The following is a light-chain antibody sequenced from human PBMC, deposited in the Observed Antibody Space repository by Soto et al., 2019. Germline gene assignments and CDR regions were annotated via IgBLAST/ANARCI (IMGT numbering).Light chain of an antibody. CDR1: QSVSIN. CDR3: QHYNNWPPWT. V-gene: IGKV3-15*01. J-gene: IGKJ1*01. Sequence: EIVMTQSPATLSVSPGERATLSCRASQSVSINLAWYQQKPCQAPRLLIYGASSRATGIPARFSASGSETEYTLTISSLQSEDFAVYYCQHYNNWPPWTFGQGNKVDIK. CDR2: GAS.